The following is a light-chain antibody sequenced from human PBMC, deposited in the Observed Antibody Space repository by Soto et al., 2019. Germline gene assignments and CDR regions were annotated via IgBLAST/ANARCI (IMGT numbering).Light chain of an antibody. Sequence: ENVLTQSPGTLSLSPGERAALSCRASLSIRRDSLAWYQKKRGQPPRLLIYDASTRATGIPDRFSGSGSGTDFTLTISRLDPEDSAVYYWQQYGDSSITFGQGTRLEIK. V-gene: IGKV3-20*01. CDR1: LSIRRDS. CDR3: QQYGDSSIT. J-gene: IGKJ5*01. CDR2: DAS.